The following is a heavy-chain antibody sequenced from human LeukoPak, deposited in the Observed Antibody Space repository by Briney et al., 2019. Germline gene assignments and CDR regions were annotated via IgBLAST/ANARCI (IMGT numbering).Heavy chain of an antibody. CDR1: GFTFSTYA. Sequence: GGSLRLSCAASGFTFSTYAMSWGRQAPGKGLEWVSGSGGSGGGTYYADSVKGRLIISRDTFKNTLYLQMNNLRAEDTAIYYCAKANSGSWKSGWFDPWGQGTLVTVSS. V-gene: IGHV3-23*01. CDR3: AKANSGSWKSGWFDP. D-gene: IGHD6-19*01. J-gene: IGHJ5*02. CDR2: SGGSGGGT.